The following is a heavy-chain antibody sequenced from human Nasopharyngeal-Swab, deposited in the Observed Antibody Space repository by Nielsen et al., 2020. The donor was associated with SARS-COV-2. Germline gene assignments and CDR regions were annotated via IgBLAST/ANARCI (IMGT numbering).Heavy chain of an antibody. V-gene: IGHV5-51*01. CDR1: GYNFATYW. Sequence: KVSCKASGYNFATYWIGWVRQMPGEGLRWMGLIYPGDSDTRYSLSLQGQVTISADRSITTAYLQWSSLKASDTAMYYCARLPMRAASGRGAFDIWGQGTMVTVSS. CDR2: IYPGDSDT. CDR3: ARLPMRAASGRGAFDI. J-gene: IGHJ3*02. D-gene: IGHD6-13*01.